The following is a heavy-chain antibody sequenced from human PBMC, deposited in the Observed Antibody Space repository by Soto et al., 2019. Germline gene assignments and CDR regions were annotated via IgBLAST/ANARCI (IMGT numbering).Heavy chain of an antibody. Sequence: GGSLRLSCAASGFTFSSYAMSWVRQAPGKGLEWVSATSGSGGSTYYADSVKGRFTISRDNSKNTLYLQMNSLRAEDTAVYYCAKDWGLAGTRYFDYWGQGTLVTVSS. CDR1: GFTFSSYA. J-gene: IGHJ4*02. V-gene: IGHV3-23*01. CDR3: AKDWGLAGTRYFDY. D-gene: IGHD6-19*01. CDR2: TSGSGGST.